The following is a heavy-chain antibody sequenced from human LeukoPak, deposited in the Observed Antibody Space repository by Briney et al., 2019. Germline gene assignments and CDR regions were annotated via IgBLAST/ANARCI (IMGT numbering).Heavy chain of an antibody. CDR2: IYTSGST. CDR3: AREPIVVVPAAIES. CDR1: GGSISSGSYY. J-gene: IGHJ4*02. D-gene: IGHD2-2*02. V-gene: IGHV4-61*02. Sequence: KTSQTLSLTCTVSGGSISSGSYYWSWMRQPAGKGLEWIGRIYTSGSTNYNPSLKSRVTISVDTSKNQFSLKLSSVTAADTAVYYCAREPIVVVPAAIESWGQGTLVTVSS.